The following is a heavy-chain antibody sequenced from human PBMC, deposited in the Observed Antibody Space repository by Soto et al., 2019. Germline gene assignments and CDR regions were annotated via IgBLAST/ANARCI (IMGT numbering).Heavy chain of an antibody. CDR2: IYHSGST. D-gene: IGHD6-13*01. Sequence: QVQLQESGPGLEKPSGSLSLTCAVSSGSISSSNWWSWVRQPPGKGLEWIGEIYHSGSTNYNPSLKSRVTISVDKSKNQFSLKLSSVTAADTAVYYCARGAAASRGYYYYYYMDVWGKGTTVTVSS. V-gene: IGHV4-4*02. CDR1: SGSISSSNW. J-gene: IGHJ6*03. CDR3: ARGAAASRGYYYYYYMDV.